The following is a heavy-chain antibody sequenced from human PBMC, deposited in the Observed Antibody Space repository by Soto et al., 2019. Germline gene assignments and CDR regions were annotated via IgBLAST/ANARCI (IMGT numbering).Heavy chain of an antibody. CDR1: GGSISSYY. CDR2: IYYSGST. Sequence: PSETLSLTCTVSGGSISSYYWSWIRQPPGKGLEWIGYIYYSGSTNYNPSLKSRVTISVDTSKNQFSLKLSSVTAADTAVYYCARGVGGIAARPWVYWGQGILVTVSS. D-gene: IGHD6-6*01. CDR3: ARGVGGIAARPWVY. J-gene: IGHJ4*02. V-gene: IGHV4-59*01.